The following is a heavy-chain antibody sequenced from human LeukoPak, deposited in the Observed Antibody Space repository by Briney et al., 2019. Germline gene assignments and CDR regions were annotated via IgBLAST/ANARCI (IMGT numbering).Heavy chain of an antibody. CDR2: IYHSGST. J-gene: IGHJ4*02. CDR1: GGSISSGGYY. V-gene: IGHV4-30-2*05. CDR3: AREWGITFGGVMDY. D-gene: IGHD3-16*01. Sequence: SQTLSLTCTVSGGSISSGGYYWSWIRQPPGKGLEWIGYIYHSGSTYYNPSLKSRVTISVDTSKNQFSLKLSSVTAADTAVYYCAREWGITFGGVMDYWGQGTLVTVSS.